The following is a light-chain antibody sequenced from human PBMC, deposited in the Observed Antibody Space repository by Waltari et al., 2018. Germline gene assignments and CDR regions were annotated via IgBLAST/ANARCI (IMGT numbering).Light chain of an antibody. Sequence: QSVLTQPPSASGSPGQPVTISRTGASSAVGIYNFVSCYQQHPGKPPKLILSTVRERPSGVPDRFSGSKSGNPASLTVSGLQAEDEADYYCSSYAGLNHWVFGTGTEVTVL. V-gene: IGLV2-8*01. CDR2: TVR. CDR3: SSYAGLNHWV. J-gene: IGLJ1*01. CDR1: SSAVGIYNF.